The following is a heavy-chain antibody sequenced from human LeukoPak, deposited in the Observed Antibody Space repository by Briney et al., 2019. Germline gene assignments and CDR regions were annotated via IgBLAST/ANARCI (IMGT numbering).Heavy chain of an antibody. V-gene: IGHV3-23*01. Sequence: GGSLRLSRAASGFTFSSYAMSWVRQAPGKGLEWVSAISGSGGSTYYADSVKGRFIISRDNSKNTLYLQMNSLRAEDTAVYYCAKGALPAAISRYFDLWGRGTLVTVSS. CDR2: ISGSGGST. J-gene: IGHJ2*01. CDR3: AKGALPAAISRYFDL. D-gene: IGHD2-2*01. CDR1: GFTFSSYA.